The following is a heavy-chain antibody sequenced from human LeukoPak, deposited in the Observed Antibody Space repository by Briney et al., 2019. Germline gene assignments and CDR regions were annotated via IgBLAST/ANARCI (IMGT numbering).Heavy chain of an antibody. J-gene: IGHJ4*02. Sequence: PGGSLRLSCAASGFTFSDYYMSWVRQAPGRGLEWVSVIYGGGSTYYADSVKGRFTLSRDNSKNTLYLQMNSLRAEDTAVYYCARDRGYSYPNWGQGTLVTVSS. D-gene: IGHD5-18*01. V-gene: IGHV3-66*01. CDR2: IYGGGST. CDR3: ARDRGYSYPN. CDR1: GFTFSDYY.